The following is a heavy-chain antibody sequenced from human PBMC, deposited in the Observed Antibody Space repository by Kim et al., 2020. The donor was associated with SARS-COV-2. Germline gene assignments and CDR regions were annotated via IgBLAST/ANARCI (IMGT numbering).Heavy chain of an antibody. Sequence: GGSLRLSCAASGFTFSSYGMHWVRQAPGKGLEWVAVIWYDGSNKYYADSVKGRFTISRDNSKNTLYLQMNSLRAEDTAVYYCARDPVTVTTSYAFDIWGQGTMVTVSS. D-gene: IGHD4-17*01. V-gene: IGHV3-33*01. CDR2: IWYDGSNK. J-gene: IGHJ3*02. CDR1: GFTFSSYG. CDR3: ARDPVTVTTSYAFDI.